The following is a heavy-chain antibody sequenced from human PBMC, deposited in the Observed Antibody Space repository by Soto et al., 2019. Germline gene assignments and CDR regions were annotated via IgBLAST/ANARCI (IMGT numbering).Heavy chain of an antibody. V-gene: IGHV4-4*08. J-gene: IGHJ4*02. Sequence: QVQLQESGPGLVKPSETMSLTCTVSGVSLSNSYCSWARQPPGMGLEWIGHIWSSGSTNYNPSLRSRVTLSVDTSKNQVSLQLSSVTATDTAVYYCAKGGGSYTTGWYNDYWGQGTLVTVSS. CDR2: IWSSGST. CDR3: AKGGGSYTTGWYNDY. D-gene: IGHD6-19*01. CDR1: GVSLSNSY.